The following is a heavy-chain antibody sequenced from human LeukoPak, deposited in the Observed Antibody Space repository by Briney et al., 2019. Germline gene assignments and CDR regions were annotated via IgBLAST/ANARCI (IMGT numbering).Heavy chain of an antibody. D-gene: IGHD3-22*01. CDR1: GGSFSGYY. CDR2: INHSGST. J-gene: IGHJ3*02. CDR3: ARAGHYTYYYDSSGLKGAFDI. Sequence: PPETLSLTCAVYGGSFSGYYWSWIRQPPGKGLEWIGEINHSGSTNYNPSLKSRVTISVDTSKNQFSLKLSSVTAADTAVYYCARAGHYTYYYDSSGLKGAFDIWGQGTMVTVSS. V-gene: IGHV4-34*01.